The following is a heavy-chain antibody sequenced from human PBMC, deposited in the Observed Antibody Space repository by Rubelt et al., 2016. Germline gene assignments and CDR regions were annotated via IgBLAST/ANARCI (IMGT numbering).Heavy chain of an antibody. D-gene: IGHD6-19*01. CDR3: ARCRRAGGAVAGTWDY. CDR2: LIPIFGTA. CDR1: GGTFSSYA. J-gene: IGHJ4*02. Sequence: QVQLVQSGAEVKKPGSSVKVSCKASGGTFSSYAISWVRQAPGQGLEWLGGLIPIFGTANYAQKFQGRVTITADKSTSTAYMELSSLRSEDTAVYYCARCRRAGGAVAGTWDYWGQGTLVTVSS. V-gene: IGHV1-69*06.